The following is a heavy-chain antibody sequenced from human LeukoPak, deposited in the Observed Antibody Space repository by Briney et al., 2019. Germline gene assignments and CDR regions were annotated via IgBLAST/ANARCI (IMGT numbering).Heavy chain of an antibody. Sequence: SETLSLTCAVYGGSFSGYYCSWIRQPPGRGLEWIGEINHSGSTNYNPSLKSRVTISVDTSKNQFSMKLSSVTAADTAVYYCAYCSGGSCYSGVYWGQGTLVTVSS. CDR2: INHSGST. V-gene: IGHV4-34*01. CDR3: AYCSGGSCYSGVY. J-gene: IGHJ4*02. CDR1: GGSFSGYY. D-gene: IGHD2-15*01.